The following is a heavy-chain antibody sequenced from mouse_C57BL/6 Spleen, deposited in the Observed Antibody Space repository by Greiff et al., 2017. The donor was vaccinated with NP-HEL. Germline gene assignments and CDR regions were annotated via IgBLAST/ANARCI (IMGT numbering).Heavy chain of an antibody. CDR2: INPNNGGT. D-gene: IGHD1-1*01. Sequence: EVQLQQSGPELVKPGASVKISCKASGYTFTDYYMNWVKQSHGKSLEWIGDINPNNGGTRSNQKFTGKATLTVAKSSSTAYMELRSLASEDSAIYYCATNYYGSSYGFDYWGQGTTLTVSS. CDR3: ATNYYGSSYGFDY. V-gene: IGHV1-26*01. J-gene: IGHJ2*01. CDR1: GYTFTDYY.